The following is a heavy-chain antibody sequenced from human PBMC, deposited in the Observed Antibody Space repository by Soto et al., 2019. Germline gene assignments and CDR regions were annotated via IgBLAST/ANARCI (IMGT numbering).Heavy chain of an antibody. CDR2: IYYSGST. D-gene: IGHD6-6*01. CDR3: ARDLEYSSSSRENYYYYMDV. J-gene: IGHJ6*03. Sequence: SETLSLTCTVSGGSISSSSYYWGWIRQPPGKGLEWIGSIYYSGSTYYNPSLKSRVTISVDTSKNQFSLKLSSVTAADTAVYYCARDLEYSSSSRENYYYYMDVWGKGTTVTVSS. CDR1: GGSISSSSYY. V-gene: IGHV4-39*07.